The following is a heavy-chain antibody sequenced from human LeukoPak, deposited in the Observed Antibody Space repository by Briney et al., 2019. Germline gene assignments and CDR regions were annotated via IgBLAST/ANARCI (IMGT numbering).Heavy chain of an antibody. CDR3: AKDYVPRLYYFDY. V-gene: IGHV3-23*01. CDR2: ISGSGGNT. J-gene: IGHJ4*02. Sequence: PGGSLRLSCAASGFTFSSYAMNWVRQAPGKGLEWVSGISGSGGNTYYADSVKGRFTISRDNSKNTLYLQMNSLIADDTAVYYCAKDYVPRLYYFDYWGQGTLVTVSS. CDR1: GFTFSSYA. D-gene: IGHD3-16*01.